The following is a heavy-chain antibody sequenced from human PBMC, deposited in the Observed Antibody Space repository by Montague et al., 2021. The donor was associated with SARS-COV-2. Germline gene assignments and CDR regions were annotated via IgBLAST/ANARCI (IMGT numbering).Heavy chain of an antibody. CDR2: TYYRSKWDS. V-gene: IGHV6-1*01. CDR1: GDSVSSKSVA. Sequence: CAISGDSVSSKSVAWNWIRQSPSRGLEWLGRTYYRSKWDSDYAESVKRRLVITPDTSKNQVSLQLNSVIPEDPAVYFCESSGITLTGLDAFDIWGQGTMVTVSS. J-gene: IGHJ3*02. CDR3: ESSGITLTGLDAFDI. D-gene: IGHD3-9*01.